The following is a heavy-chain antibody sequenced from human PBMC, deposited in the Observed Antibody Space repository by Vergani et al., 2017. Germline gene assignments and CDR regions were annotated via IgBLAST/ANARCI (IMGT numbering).Heavy chain of an antibody. D-gene: IGHD2-15*01. Sequence: QVQLQESGPGLVKPSQTLSLTCTVSGGSISPENYYWTWIRRPAGKGLECLRRIFTGGSTDYKPSLKSRVTMSLDTSKNQFSLRLSSVTAADTAVYYCARGYCSRGSCYSGFTYGLDSWGQGTLVTVSS. J-gene: IGHJ4*02. CDR3: ARGYCSRGSCYSGFTYGLDS. CDR1: GGSISPENYY. V-gene: IGHV4-61*02. CDR2: IFTGGST.